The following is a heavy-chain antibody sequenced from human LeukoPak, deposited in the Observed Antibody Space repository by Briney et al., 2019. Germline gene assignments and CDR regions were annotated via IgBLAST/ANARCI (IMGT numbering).Heavy chain of an antibody. CDR2: IRSKAYGGTT. CDR3: TRALFGGCSGGSCFSGWLDP. D-gene: IGHD2-15*01. J-gene: IGHJ5*02. CDR1: GFTFGDYA. V-gene: IGHV3-49*04. Sequence: GGSLRLSCTVSGFTFGDYAMSWVRQAPGKGLEWVGFIRSKAYGGTTEYAASVKGRFTISRDDSKSIAYLQMNSLKTEDTAVYYCTRALFGGCSGGSCFSGWLDPWGQGTLVTVSS.